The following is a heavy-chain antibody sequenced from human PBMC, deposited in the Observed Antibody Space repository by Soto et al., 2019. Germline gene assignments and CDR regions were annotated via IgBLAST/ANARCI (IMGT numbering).Heavy chain of an antibody. V-gene: IGHV2-5*01. CDR3: AHRSYPIAVLY. CDR1: GFSLSTSGVG. CDR2: IYWNDDK. Sequence: QITLKESGPTLVKPTQTLTLTCTFSGFSLSTSGVGVGWIRHPPGKALEWLALIYWNDDKRYSPSLKSRLTITNDTSKHQVVLTMTNMDPVDTATYYCAHRSYPIAVLYWVQGTLVTVSS. D-gene: IGHD6-19*01. J-gene: IGHJ4*02.